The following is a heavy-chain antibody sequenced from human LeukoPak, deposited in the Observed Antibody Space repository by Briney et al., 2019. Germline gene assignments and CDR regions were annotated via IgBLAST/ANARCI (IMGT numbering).Heavy chain of an antibody. CDR2: INPYSGGT. Sequence: ASVKVSCKASGYTFSDYYIHWVRQAPGQGLEWMGSINPYSGGTNYAQRFQGWVTLTRDTSVSTAYMELSSLRSEDTAVYYCARGLYDILTGSTYFDYWGLGTLVTVSS. D-gene: IGHD3-9*01. CDR3: ARGLYDILTGSTYFDY. J-gene: IGHJ4*02. CDR1: GYTFSDYY. V-gene: IGHV1-2*04.